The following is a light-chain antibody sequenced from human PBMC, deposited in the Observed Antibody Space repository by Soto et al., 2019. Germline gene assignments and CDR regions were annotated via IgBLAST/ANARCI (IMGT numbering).Light chain of an antibody. CDR2: RAS. J-gene: IGKJ1*01. CDR1: QSATETY. CDR3: QQYGSSPQP. V-gene: IGKV3-20*01. Sequence: EIVLTQSPATLSLSPGESATLSCRVIQSATETYFAWYQQKPGTTPRLVISRASRRPSGIPDRFSASGSGTDFPLTLRRLEPEDFAMSYCQQYGSSPQPFGQGTKVDI.